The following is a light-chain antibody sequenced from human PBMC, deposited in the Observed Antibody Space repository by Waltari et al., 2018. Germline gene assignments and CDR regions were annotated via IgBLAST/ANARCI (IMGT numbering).Light chain of an antibody. V-gene: IGLV1-47*01. CDR3: AAWDDSLSGVV. CDR1: GSHVLRQS. Sequence: QSVVTQPPSAPGTPGQRVTLSCSRRGSHVLRQSVSLYQQYPATAPNVLIYRNNQRPSGVPDRFSGSKDGTSASLAISGLRSEDEADYYCAAWDDSLSGVVFGGGTKLTVL. CDR2: RNN. J-gene: IGLJ3*02.